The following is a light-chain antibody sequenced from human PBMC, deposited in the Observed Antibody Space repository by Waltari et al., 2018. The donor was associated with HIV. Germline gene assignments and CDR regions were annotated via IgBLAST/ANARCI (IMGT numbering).Light chain of an antibody. V-gene: IGKV1-16*02. CDR3: LQYGGFPLT. J-gene: IGKJ4*01. CDR2: ASS. CDR1: QGINTF. Sequence: DIQVTQSPSSLSASAGDTITITCRASQGINTFLAWFQQKPGKVPKSLIYASSTLQDGVPSNFSGSGFGTDFSLTITCLQPEDFATYYCLQYGGFPLTFGGGTKVQIK.